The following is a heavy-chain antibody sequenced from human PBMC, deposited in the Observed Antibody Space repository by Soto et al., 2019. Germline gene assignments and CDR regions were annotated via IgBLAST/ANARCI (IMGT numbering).Heavy chain of an antibody. V-gene: IGHV1-18*04. Sequence: ASVKVSCKAPGYSFTSTGMRWVRQSPGRRKERMGWISGYNGNTKYAQKLQGRVTMTTDTSTSTAYMELRSLSSDDTAVYYFASGGAGRRDLFYPWGRGTLVTGSS. CDR2: ISGYNGNT. CDR3: ASGGAGRRDLFYP. D-gene: IGHD6-6*01. CDR1: GYSFTSTG. J-gene: IGHJ5*02.